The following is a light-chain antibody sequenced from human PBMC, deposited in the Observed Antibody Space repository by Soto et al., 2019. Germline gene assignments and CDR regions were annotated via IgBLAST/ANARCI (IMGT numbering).Light chain of an antibody. CDR1: SSDVGGYDY. CDR2: EVT. CDR3: SLYISGSTYV. V-gene: IGLV2-14*01. Sequence: QSALTQPASVSGSPGQSITISCTGTSSDVGGYDYVSWYQQYPGKAPKLIIYEVTNRPSGVSNRFSGSKSGNTASLTISGLQAEDEADYYCSLYISGSTYVFGTGTKLTVL. J-gene: IGLJ1*01.